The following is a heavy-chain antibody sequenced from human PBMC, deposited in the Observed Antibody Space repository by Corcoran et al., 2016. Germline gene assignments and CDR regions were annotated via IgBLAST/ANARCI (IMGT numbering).Heavy chain of an antibody. CDR1: GGHISSYY. J-gene: IGHJ4*02. V-gene: IGHV4-59*01. CDR3: ATGQVLYGNHF. Sequence: QVQLQESGPGLVKPSETLSLTCTVSGGHISSYYWSWIRQPPGKGLEWIGYVYHTGSTDSWEYQPSLKSRVTISLDTSKSQFSLELSSVTAADTAIYFCATGQVLYGNHFWGQGTLVTVSS. D-gene: IGHD3-10*01. CDR2: VYHTGST.